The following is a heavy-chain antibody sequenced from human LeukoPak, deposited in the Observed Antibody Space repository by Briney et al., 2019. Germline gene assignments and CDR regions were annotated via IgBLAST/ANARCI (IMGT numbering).Heavy chain of an antibody. CDR1: GYTFISYA. D-gene: IGHD5-24*01. CDR2: ISTNTGNP. V-gene: IGHV7-4-1*02. J-gene: IGHJ4*02. CDR3: ARGGRDGYIYFDY. Sequence: ASVKVSCKASGYTFISYAMNWVRQAPGQGLEWMGWISTNTGNPTYAQGFTGRFVFSLDTSVSTAYLQISSLKAEDTAVYYCARGGRDGYIYFDYWGQGTLVTVSS.